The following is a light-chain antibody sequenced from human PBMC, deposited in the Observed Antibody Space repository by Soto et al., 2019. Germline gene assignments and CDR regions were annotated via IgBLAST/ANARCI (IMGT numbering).Light chain of an antibody. Sequence: PATLSLSPGERATLSCRASQSVGSYLAWYQQRPGQAPRLLIYYASTRAPGIPARISGSGSGTDFTLTISSREPADSAISYCQQHTNSPLTFGQGTRLEI. V-gene: IGKV3-11*01. J-gene: IGKJ5*01. CDR2: YAS. CDR1: QSVGSY. CDR3: QQHTNSPLT.